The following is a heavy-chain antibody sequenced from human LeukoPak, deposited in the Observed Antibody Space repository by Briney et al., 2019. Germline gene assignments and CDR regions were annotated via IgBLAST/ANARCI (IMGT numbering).Heavy chain of an antibody. D-gene: IGHD3-22*01. CDR2: IYYSGST. J-gene: IGHJ3*02. V-gene: IGHV4-39*07. CDR3: ARDRYYYDSSGCAFDI. Sequence: SSYWGWIRQPPGKGLEWIGSIYYSGSTYYNPSLKSRVTISVDTSKNQFSLKLSSVTAADTAVYYCARDRYYYDSSGCAFDIWGQGTMVTVSS. CDR1: SSY.